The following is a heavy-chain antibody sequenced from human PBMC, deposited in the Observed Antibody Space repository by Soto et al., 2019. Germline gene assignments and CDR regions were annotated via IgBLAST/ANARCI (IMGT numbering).Heavy chain of an antibody. V-gene: IGHV1-18*01. Sequence: QVQLVQSGAEVKKPGASVKVSCKASGYTFTSYGISWVRQAPGQGLEWMGWISAYNGNTNYAQKLQGRLTMTTDTSTSTAYMELRSLRSDDTAVYYCAGEPGVVVPAAIPMDVWGQGTTVTVSS. CDR3: AGEPGVVVPAAIPMDV. CDR1: GYTFTSYG. CDR2: ISAYNGNT. J-gene: IGHJ6*02. D-gene: IGHD2-2*01.